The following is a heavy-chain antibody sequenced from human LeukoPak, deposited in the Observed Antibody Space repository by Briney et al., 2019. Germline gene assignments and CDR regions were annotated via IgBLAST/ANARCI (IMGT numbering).Heavy chain of an antibody. D-gene: IGHD3-22*01. CDR1: GGSISSYY. Sequence: SETLSLTCTVSGGSISSYYWSRIRQPPGKGLEWIGYIYTSGSTNYNPSLKSRVTISVDTSKNQFSLKLSSVTAADTAVYYCARHAYYYDSSGYDWFDPWGQGTLVTVTS. CDR3: ARHAYYYDSSGYDWFDP. J-gene: IGHJ5*02. CDR2: IYTSGST. V-gene: IGHV4-4*09.